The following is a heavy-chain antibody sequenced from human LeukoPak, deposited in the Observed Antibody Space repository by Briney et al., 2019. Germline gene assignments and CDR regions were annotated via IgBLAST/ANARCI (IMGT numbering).Heavy chain of an antibody. D-gene: IGHD2/OR15-2a*01. J-gene: IGHJ4*02. CDR3: ARGGGNSLDY. CDR1: GGPFSGYF. V-gene: IGHV4-34*01. Sequence: SETLSLTCAVYGGPFSGYFWAWIRQPPGKGLEWIGEINHSGRTNYNPSLKSRVTILVDTSKNQFSLKLSSVTAADTAVYYCARGGGNSLDYWGQGTLVTVSS. CDR2: INHSGRT.